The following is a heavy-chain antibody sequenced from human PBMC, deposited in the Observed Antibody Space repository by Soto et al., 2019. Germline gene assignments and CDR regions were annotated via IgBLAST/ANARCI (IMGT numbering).Heavy chain of an antibody. J-gene: IGHJ6*03. CDR3: VRDFPLYYDFWSGHYDYYYMDV. D-gene: IGHD3-3*01. CDR2: ISSSSSI. V-gene: IGHV3-21*01. Sequence: PGGSLRLSCAASGFTFSSYSMNWVRQAPGEGLEWVSSISSSSSIYYADSAKGRFNISRDNAKESLYRQRNRVRAEDPSVYYCVRDFPLYYDFWSGHYDYYYMDVWGKATTVTVSS. CDR1: GFTFSSYS.